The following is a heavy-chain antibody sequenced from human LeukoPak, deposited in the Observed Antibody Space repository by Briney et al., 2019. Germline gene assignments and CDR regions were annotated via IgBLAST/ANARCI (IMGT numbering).Heavy chain of an antibody. J-gene: IGHJ4*02. Sequence: PGGSLRLSCAVSGFSVTRYVMHWVRQAPGEGLVWVSRINHDGSDISYADSVKGRSTISRDNAKNTLYLQMNSLRVDDTAVYYCVRDTNFKIDYWGQGTLVTVSS. CDR1: GFSVTRYV. V-gene: IGHV3-74*01. CDR3: VRDTNFKIDY. CDR2: INHDGSDI. D-gene: IGHD2-2*01.